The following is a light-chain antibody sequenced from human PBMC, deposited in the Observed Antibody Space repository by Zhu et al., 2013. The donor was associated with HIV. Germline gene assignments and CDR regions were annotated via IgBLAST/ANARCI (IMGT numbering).Light chain of an antibody. V-gene: IGKV3D-15*01. CDR3: QQYGWSPLT. J-gene: IGKJ4*01. Sequence: EIVMTQSPVTLSVSPGERATLSCRASQSVSNSLAWYQQKPGQAPRLLMYDASNRATGIPARFSGTGSGTDFTLTISSLEPEDVAVYYCQQYGWSPLTFGGGTTMEIK. CDR2: DAS. CDR1: QSVSNS.